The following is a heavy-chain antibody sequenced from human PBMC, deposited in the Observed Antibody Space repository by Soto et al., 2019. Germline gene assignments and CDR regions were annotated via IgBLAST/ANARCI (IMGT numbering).Heavy chain of an antibody. CDR1: GGSISSGGYY. CDR3: ARSNYYGSGSYDSRGWFDP. D-gene: IGHD3-10*01. CDR2: IYYSGST. V-gene: IGHV4-31*03. J-gene: IGHJ5*02. Sequence: SETLSLTCTVSGGSISSGGYYWSWIRQHPGKGLEWIGYIYYSGSTYYNPSLKSRVTISVDTSKNQFSLKLSSVTAADTAVYYCARSNYYGSGSYDSRGWFDPWGQGTLVTVSS.